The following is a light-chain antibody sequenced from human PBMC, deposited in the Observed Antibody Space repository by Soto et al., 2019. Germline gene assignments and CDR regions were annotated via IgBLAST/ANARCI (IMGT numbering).Light chain of an antibody. J-gene: IGLJ1*01. CDR2: EFN. CDR1: SSDVGSHKS. CDR3: SAYIASITSHV. Sequence: QSVLTQPPSVSGSPGQSVTISCSGSSSDVGSHKSVSWYKKAPGTSPKLIIFEFNNRPSGVPDRFSESKSGNTASLTISGLQPEDEADYYCSAYIASITSHVFGTGTKVTVL. V-gene: IGLV2-18*02.